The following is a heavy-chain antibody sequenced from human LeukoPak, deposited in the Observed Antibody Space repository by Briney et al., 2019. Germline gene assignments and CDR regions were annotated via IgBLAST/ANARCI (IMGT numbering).Heavy chain of an antibody. J-gene: IGHJ4*02. Sequence: ASVKVSCKVSGHTLTELFIHWVRQAPGKGLELMGVLDPEDGETIYAQKFQGRVTMTKDTSTHTGYMELSSLRSDDTAVYYCTLQRISFLNYFDHWGQGTLVTVSS. CDR1: GHTLTELF. CDR3: TLQRISFLNYFDH. D-gene: IGHD2/OR15-2a*01. V-gene: IGHV1-24*01. CDR2: LDPEDGET.